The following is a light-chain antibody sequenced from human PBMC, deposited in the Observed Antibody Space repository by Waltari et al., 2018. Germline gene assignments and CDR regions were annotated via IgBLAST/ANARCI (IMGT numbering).Light chain of an antibody. CDR3: QKYVSLPAT. V-gene: IGKV3-20*01. CDR2: NAS. J-gene: IGKJ1*01. Sequence: EIVLTQSPGTLSLSPGERATLSCRASQSVARALAWYQQKPGQPPRLLIYNASTRATGVPDRFSGGGSGTDFSLTISRLEPEDFAVYYCQKYVSLPATFGQGTKVEIK. CDR1: QSVARA.